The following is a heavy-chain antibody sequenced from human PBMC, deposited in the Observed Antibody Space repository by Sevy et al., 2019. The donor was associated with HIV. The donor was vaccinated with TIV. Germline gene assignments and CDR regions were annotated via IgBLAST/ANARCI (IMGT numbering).Heavy chain of an antibody. Sequence: ASVKVSCKASGYTFTSYDINWVRQATGQGLEWMGWMNPNSGNTGYAQKFQGRVTMNRNTSISTAYMELSSLRSEDTAVYYCARVRGGSYYYYGMDVWGQGTTVTVSS. CDR2: MNPNSGNT. J-gene: IGHJ6*02. CDR1: GYTFTSYD. CDR3: ARVRGGSYYYYGMDV. V-gene: IGHV1-8*01. D-gene: IGHD1-26*01.